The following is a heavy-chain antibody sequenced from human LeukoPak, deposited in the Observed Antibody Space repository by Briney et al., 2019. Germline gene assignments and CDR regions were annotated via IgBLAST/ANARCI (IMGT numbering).Heavy chain of an antibody. CDR2: INPNSGGT. J-gene: IGHJ1*01. D-gene: IGHD2-8*01. CDR1: GYTFTGYY. Sequence: ASVKVSCKASGYTFTGYYMHWVRQAPGQGLEWMGWINPNSGGTNYAQKFQGRVTMTRDTSISTAYMELSRLRSDDTAVYYCASTSTAGQADLVLEYFQHWGQGTLVTVSS. V-gene: IGHV1-2*02. CDR3: ASTSTAGQADLVLEYFQH.